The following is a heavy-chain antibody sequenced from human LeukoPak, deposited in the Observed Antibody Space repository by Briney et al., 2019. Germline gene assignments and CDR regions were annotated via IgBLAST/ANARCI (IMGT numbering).Heavy chain of an antibody. V-gene: IGHV3-13*01. D-gene: IGHD6-13*01. J-gene: IGHJ3*02. CDR2: VGTGGDT. CDR3: ARRSAAAGIDAFDI. Sequence: GGSLRLSCSASGFSFRNYDMHWVRQPTGKGLEWVSAVGTGGDTYYAGSVKGRFTVVRENAKNTLYLQMNSLIAGDTAMYYCARRSAAAGIDAFDIWGQGTMVTVSS. CDR1: GFSFRNYD.